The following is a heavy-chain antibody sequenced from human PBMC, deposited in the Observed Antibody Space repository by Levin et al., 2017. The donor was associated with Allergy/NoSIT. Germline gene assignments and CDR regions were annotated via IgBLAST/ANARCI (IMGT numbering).Heavy chain of an antibody. CDR3: ASGIIAAAATYFDY. D-gene: IGHD6-13*01. CDR1: GGSFSGYY. V-gene: IGHV4-34*01. J-gene: IGHJ4*02. CDR2: INHSGST. Sequence: SETLSLTCAVYGGSFSGYYWSWIRQPPGKGLEWIGEINHSGSTNYNPSLKSRVTISVDTSKNQFSLKLSSVTAADTAVYYCASGIIAAAATYFDYWGQGTLVTVSS.